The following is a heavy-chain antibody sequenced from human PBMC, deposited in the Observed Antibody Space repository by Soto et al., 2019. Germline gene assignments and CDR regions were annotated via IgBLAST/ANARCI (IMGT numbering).Heavy chain of an antibody. CDR2: IYYSGST. V-gene: IGHV4-39*01. D-gene: IGHD3-22*01. CDR1: GGSISSSSFH. J-gene: IGHJ4*02. CDR3: ARHTYYYDSSRYTGRLLDY. Sequence: PSETLSLTCTVSGGSISSSSFHWGWIRQPPGKGLEWIGSIYYSGSTYYNPSLKSRVTISVDTSKNQFSLKLTSVTAADTAVYYCARHTYYYDSSRYTGRLLDYWGQGTLVTVAS.